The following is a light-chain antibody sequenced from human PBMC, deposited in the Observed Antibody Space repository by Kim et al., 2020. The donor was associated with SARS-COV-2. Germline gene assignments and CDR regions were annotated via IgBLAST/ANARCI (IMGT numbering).Light chain of an antibody. Sequence: GQSITISCTGTSSDVGGYNYVSWYQQHPGKATILMIYDVSNRPSGVSNRFSGSKSGNTASLTISGLQAEDEADYYCSSYTSSSTWVFGGGTKLTVL. V-gene: IGLV2-14*03. CDR3: SSYTSSSTWV. J-gene: IGLJ3*02. CDR2: DVS. CDR1: SSDVGGYNY.